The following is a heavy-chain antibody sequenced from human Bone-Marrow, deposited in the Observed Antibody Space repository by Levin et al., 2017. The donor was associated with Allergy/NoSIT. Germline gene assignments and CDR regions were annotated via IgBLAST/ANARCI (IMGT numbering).Heavy chain of an antibody. CDR1: GFTFSSYA. D-gene: IGHD2-15*01. Sequence: GESLKISCAASGFTFSSYAMHWVRQAPGKGLEWVAFISYDGSNKYYADSVKGRFTISRDNPKNTQFLQMKSLRGEDTAVYYCARDDMAPQRFLFDYWGRGTLVTVSS. V-gene: IGHV3-30-3*01. CDR3: ARDDMAPQRFLFDY. CDR2: ISYDGSNK. J-gene: IGHJ4*02.